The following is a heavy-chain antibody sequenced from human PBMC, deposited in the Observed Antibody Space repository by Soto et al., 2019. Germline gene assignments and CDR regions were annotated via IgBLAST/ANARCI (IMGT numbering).Heavy chain of an antibody. CDR2: INPNSGGT. CDR3: ARSVVVPAAAPAIDI. V-gene: IGHV1-2*02. Sequence: ASVKVSCKASGYTFTGYYMHWVRQAPGQGLEWMGWINPNSGGTNYAQKFQGRVTITADESTSTAYMELSSLRSEDTAVYYCARSVVVPAAAPAIDIWGQGTMVTVSS. D-gene: IGHD2-2*01. J-gene: IGHJ3*02. CDR1: GYTFTGYY.